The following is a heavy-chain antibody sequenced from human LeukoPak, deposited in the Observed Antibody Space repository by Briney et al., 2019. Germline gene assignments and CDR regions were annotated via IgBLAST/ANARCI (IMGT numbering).Heavy chain of an antibody. CDR3: ARDRTMVRGVIGDY. CDR1: GFTFSSYG. J-gene: IGHJ4*02. Sequence: GGYLRLSCAASGFTFSSYGMHWVRQAPGKGLEWEAVISYDGSNKYYADSVKGRFTISRDNSKNTLYLQMNSLRAGDTAVYYCARDRTMVRGVIGDYWGQGTLVTVSS. V-gene: IGHV3-30*03. CDR2: ISYDGSNK. D-gene: IGHD3-10*01.